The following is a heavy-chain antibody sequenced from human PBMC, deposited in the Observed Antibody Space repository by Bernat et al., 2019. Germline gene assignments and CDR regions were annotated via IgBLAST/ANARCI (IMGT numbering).Heavy chain of an antibody. CDR2: LYSGGTT. CDR3: AKAVGSRDGYNLDAFDI. J-gene: IGHJ3*02. CDR1: GLTVSTNY. Sequence: EVQLVETGGGLIQPGRSLRLSCAASGLTVSTNYMSWVRQAPGKGLEWVSVLYSGGTTYYADSVKGRFTMSGDNSKNTLYLQVDSLRAEDTAVYYCAKAVGSRDGYNLDAFDIWGQGAMVTVSS. V-gene: IGHV3-53*02. D-gene: IGHD5-24*01.